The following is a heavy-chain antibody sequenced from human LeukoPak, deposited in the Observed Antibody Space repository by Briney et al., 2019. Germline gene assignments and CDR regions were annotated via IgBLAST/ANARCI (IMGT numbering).Heavy chain of an antibody. J-gene: IGHJ4*02. Sequence: PGTLSLTCAVSGDSITSHSWWSWVRQPPGKGLEWIGEVHHGGASNYDPSLESRVTISVDKSKNRFSLNLRSVTAADTATYYCASHVTVLGTRGFDFWGRGTLVTVS. CDR3: ASHVTVLGTRGFDF. D-gene: IGHD6-19*01. V-gene: IGHV4-4*03. CDR1: GDSITSHSW. CDR2: VHHGGAS.